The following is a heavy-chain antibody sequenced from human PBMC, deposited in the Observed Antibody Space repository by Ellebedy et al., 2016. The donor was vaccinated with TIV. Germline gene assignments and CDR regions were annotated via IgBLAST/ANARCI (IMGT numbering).Heavy chain of an antibody. J-gene: IGHJ3*02. D-gene: IGHD6-19*01. Sequence: MPSETLSLTCNVSGGSLSRYYWSWIRQPPGKGLEWIAYIYYSGSTNYNPSLKSRVSISVDTFKSQFSLSLRSVTAADTAVYYCARPYGSGWLGRSAFDIWGQGTMVTVSS. CDR2: IYYSGST. CDR1: GGSLSRYY. CDR3: ARPYGSGWLGRSAFDI. V-gene: IGHV4-59*01.